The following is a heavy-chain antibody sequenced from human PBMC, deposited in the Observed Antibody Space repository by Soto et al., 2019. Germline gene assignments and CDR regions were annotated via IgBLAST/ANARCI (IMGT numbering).Heavy chain of an antibody. Sequence: SETLSLTCTVSGGSISSGGYYWSWIRQHPGKGLEWIGYIYYSGSTYYNPSLKSRVTISVDTSKNQFSLKLSSVTAADTAVYYCAREGYSGYDYSSFYGMDVWGQGTTVTVSS. V-gene: IGHV4-31*03. J-gene: IGHJ6*02. CDR2: IYYSGST. CDR3: AREGYSGYDYSSFYGMDV. D-gene: IGHD5-12*01. CDR1: GGSISSGGYY.